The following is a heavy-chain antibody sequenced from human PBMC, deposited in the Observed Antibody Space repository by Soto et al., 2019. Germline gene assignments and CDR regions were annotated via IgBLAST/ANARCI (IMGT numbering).Heavy chain of an antibody. CDR2: VWSDGNNK. J-gene: IGHJ6*02. Sequence: QVQLVESGGGVVQPGRSLRLSCAASGFTFSNYGMHWVRQAPGKGLEWVALVWSDGNNKYYADSVKGRFTISRDNSKNTLYLQMNSLRAEDTAVYYCARARTNTYYYGMDVWGQGTTVTVSS. CDR3: ARARTNTYYYGMDV. CDR1: GFTFSNYG. V-gene: IGHV3-33*01. D-gene: IGHD2-8*01.